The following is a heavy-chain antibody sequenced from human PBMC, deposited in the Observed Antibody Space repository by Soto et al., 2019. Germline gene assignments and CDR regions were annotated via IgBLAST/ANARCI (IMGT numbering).Heavy chain of an antibody. V-gene: IGHV3-30*18. D-gene: IGHD3-3*01. CDR3: AKALQYYDFWSGYYTGMRGYYYYGMDV. Sequence: GGSLRLSCAASGFTFSSYGMHWVRQAPGKGLEWVAVISYDGSNKYYADSVKGRFTISRDNSKNTLYLQMNSLRVEDTAVYYCAKALQYYDFWSGYYTGMRGYYYYGMDVWGQGTTVTVSS. CDR1: GFTFSSYG. CDR2: ISYDGSNK. J-gene: IGHJ6*02.